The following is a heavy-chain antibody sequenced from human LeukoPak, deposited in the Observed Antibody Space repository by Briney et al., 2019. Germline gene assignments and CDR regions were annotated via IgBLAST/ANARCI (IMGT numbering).Heavy chain of an antibody. Sequence: GGSLRLSCAASGFTFSSYAMSWVRQAPGKGLEWVSAISGSGGSTYYADSVKGLFTISRDNSKNTLYLQMNSLRAEDTAVYYCARGPQTVIGFDYWGQGTLVTVSS. J-gene: IGHJ4*02. D-gene: IGHD3-10*01. CDR2: ISGSGGST. V-gene: IGHV3-23*01. CDR1: GFTFSSYA. CDR3: ARGPQTVIGFDY.